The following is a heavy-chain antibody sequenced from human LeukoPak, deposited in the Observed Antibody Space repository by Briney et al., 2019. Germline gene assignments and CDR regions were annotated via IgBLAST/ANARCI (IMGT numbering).Heavy chain of an antibody. CDR2: MNSDGSNT. Sequence: GGSLRLSCAASGFTFSRYWMHWVRQAPGEGLVWVSRMNSDGSNTNYADSVKGRFTISRDNAKNTLYLQMNSLRADDTAVYYCARDICSGIGCYPRAPFDYWGQGTLVTVSP. CDR3: ARDICSGIGCYPRAPFDY. CDR1: GFTFSRYW. V-gene: IGHV3-74*01. D-gene: IGHD2-15*01. J-gene: IGHJ4*02.